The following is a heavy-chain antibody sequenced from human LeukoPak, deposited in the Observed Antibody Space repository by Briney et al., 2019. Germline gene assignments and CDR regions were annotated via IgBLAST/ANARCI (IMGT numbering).Heavy chain of an antibody. D-gene: IGHD6-13*01. CDR3: ARGIAELDY. J-gene: IGHJ4*02. Sequence: PGGSLRLSRAASGFTVSSNYMSWVRQAPGKGLEWVSVIYSGGTTYYADFVKGRFTISRDNSKNTLYLQMNSLRAEDTAVYYCARGIAELDYWGQGTLVTVSS. V-gene: IGHV3-66*01. CDR1: GFTVSSNY. CDR2: IYSGGTT.